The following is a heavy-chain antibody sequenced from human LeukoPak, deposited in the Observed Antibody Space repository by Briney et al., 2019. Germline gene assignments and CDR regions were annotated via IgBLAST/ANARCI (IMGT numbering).Heavy chain of an antibody. CDR3: ARVMGIRWFDP. Sequence: PQTLSLTCAVSGGSISSGGYSWSWIRQPPGKGLEWIGYIYHSGSTYYNPSLKSRVTISVDRSKNQFSLKLSSVTAADTAVYYCARVMGIRWFDPWGQGTLVTVSS. J-gene: IGHJ5*02. CDR1: GGSISSGGYS. V-gene: IGHV4-30-2*01. D-gene: IGHD1-14*01. CDR2: IYHSGST.